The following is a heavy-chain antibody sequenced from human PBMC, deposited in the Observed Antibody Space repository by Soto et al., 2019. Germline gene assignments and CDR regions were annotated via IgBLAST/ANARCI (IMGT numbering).Heavy chain of an antibody. J-gene: IGHJ4*02. CDR2: ISGSGGST. Sequence: GGSLRLSCAASGFTFSSYAMSWVRQAPGKGLKWVSAISGSGGSTYYADSVKGRFTISRDNSKNTLYLQMNSLRAEDTAVYYCAKDSRYFDWLPLDYWGQGTLVTVSS. D-gene: IGHD3-9*01. CDR1: GFTFSSYA. V-gene: IGHV3-23*01. CDR3: AKDSRYFDWLPLDY.